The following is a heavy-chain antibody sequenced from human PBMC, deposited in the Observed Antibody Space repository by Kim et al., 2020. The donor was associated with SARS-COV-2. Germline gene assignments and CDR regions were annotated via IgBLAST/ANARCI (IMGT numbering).Heavy chain of an antibody. V-gene: IGHV3-23*01. CDR2: VSAGGTGT. CDR1: GFMFSTYP. J-gene: IGHJ6*02. CDR3: AKATIDYTNRNGMDV. D-gene: IGHD2-2*02. Sequence: GGSLRLSCAASGFMFSTYPMTWVRQAPGKGLEWVSTVSAGGTGTYYADSMKGRFTISRDNSKNTLHLQMDSLRAEDTAVYYCAKATIDYTNRNGMDVWGQGTTVTVSS.